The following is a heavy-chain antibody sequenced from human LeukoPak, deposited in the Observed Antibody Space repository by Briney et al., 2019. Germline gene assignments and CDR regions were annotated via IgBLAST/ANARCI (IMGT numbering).Heavy chain of an antibody. D-gene: IGHD3-10*01. J-gene: IGHJ4*02. CDR2: LRKDGSRK. V-gene: IGHV3-74*01. Sequence: PGGSLRISCAASGFAFIRHSMLWVRQVPGKGLVGVSQLRKDGSRKAYADTVRGPFTISKYNARSTLYLQMNSLRAEATAMYYCARDRYYGSVDYWGQGTLVTVSS. CDR1: GFAFIRHS. CDR3: ARDRYYGSVDY.